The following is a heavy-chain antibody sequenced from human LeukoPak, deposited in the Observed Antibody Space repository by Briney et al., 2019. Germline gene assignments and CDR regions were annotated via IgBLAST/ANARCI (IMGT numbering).Heavy chain of an antibody. J-gene: IGHJ4*02. Sequence: SQTLSLTCTVSGGSISSGDYYWSWIRQPPGKGLEWIGYIYHSGSTYYNPSLKSRVTISVDTSKNQFSLKLSSVTAADTAVYYCARVNGDYVGIDYWGQGTLVTVSS. V-gene: IGHV4-30-4*01. CDR1: GGSISSGDYY. D-gene: IGHD4-17*01. CDR3: ARVNGDYVGIDY. CDR2: IYHSGST.